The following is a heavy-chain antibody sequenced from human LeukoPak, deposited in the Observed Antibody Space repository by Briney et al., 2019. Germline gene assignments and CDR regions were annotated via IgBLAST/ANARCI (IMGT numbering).Heavy chain of an antibody. V-gene: IGHV4-59*06. D-gene: IGHD3-22*01. CDR2: IYYSGST. J-gene: IGHJ4*02. CDR1: GGSISSYY. CDR3: ARFYDSSGYHFDY. Sequence: SETLSLTCTVSGGSISSYYWSWIRQPPGKGLEWIGYIYYSGSTYYNPSLKSRVTISVDTSKNQFSLKLSSVTAADTAVYYCARFYDSSGYHFDYWGQGTLVTVSS.